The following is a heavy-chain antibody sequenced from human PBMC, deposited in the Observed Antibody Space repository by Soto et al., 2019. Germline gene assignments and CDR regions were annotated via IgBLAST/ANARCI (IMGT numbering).Heavy chain of an antibody. D-gene: IGHD1-1*01. CDR1: GGTFSSYA. V-gene: IGHV1-69*13. J-gene: IGHJ6*02. Sequence: ASVKVSCKASGGTFSSYAISWVRQAPGQGLEWMGGIIPIFGTANYAQKFQGRVTITADESTSTAYMELSSLRSEDTAVYYCARVSDRHNWNEYYYYYYGMDVWGQGTTVTVSS. CDR2: IIPIFGTA. CDR3: ARVSDRHNWNEYYYYYYGMDV.